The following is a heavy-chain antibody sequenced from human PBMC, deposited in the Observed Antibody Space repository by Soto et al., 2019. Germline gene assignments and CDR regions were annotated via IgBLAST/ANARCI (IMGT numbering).Heavy chain of an antibody. CDR1: GGSISSGGYS. V-gene: IGHV4-30-2*01. CDR3: ASASNDYGVFDY. J-gene: IGHJ4*02. D-gene: IGHD4-17*01. CDR2: IYHSGST. Sequence: SETLSLTCAVSGGSISSGGYSWSWIRQPPGKGLEWIGYIYHSGSTYYNPSLKSRVTISVDRSKNQFSLKLSSVTAADTAVYYCASASNDYGVFDYWGQGTQVTVSS.